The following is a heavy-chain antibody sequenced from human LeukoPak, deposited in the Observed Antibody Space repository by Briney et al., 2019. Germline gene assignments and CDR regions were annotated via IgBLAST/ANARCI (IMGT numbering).Heavy chain of an antibody. D-gene: IGHD4-23*01. V-gene: IGHV4-34*01. J-gene: IGHJ3*02. CDR1: GGSFSGYY. CDR3: ARGGLSTVVLADAFDI. CDR2: INHSGST. Sequence: SETLSLTCAVYGGSFSGYYWSWIRQPPGKGLEWIGEINHSGSTNYNPSLKSRVTISVDTSKNQFSLKLSSVTAADTAVYYCARGGLSTVVLADAFDIWGQGTMVTVSS.